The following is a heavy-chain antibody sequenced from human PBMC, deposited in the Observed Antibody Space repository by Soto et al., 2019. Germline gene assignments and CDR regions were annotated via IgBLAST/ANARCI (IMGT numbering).Heavy chain of an antibody. V-gene: IGHV4-59*01. CDR3: AGKYGMDV. J-gene: IGHJ6*02. CDR1: GGSISSYY. Sequence: SETLSLTCTVSGGSISSYYWSWIRQPPGKGLEWIGYIYYSGSTNYNPSLKSRVTISVDTSKNQFSLKLSSVTAADTAVYYCAGKYGMDVWGQGTTVTVSS. CDR2: IYYSGST.